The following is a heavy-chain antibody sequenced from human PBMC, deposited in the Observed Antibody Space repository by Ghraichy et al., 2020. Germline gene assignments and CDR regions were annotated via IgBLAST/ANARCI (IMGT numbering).Heavy chain of an antibody. J-gene: IGHJ4*02. CDR2: LSGSGGNT. Sequence: GGSLRLSCAASGFTFSSYAMSRVRQALGKGLKWVSTLSGSGGNTYYADSVRGRFTIARDNSKNTLSLQMNSLRAEDTAVYYCAKVLAYSRGGTDYWGQGTMV. CDR3: AKVLAYSRGGTDY. D-gene: IGHD6-19*01. V-gene: IGHV3-23*01. CDR1: GFTFSSYA.